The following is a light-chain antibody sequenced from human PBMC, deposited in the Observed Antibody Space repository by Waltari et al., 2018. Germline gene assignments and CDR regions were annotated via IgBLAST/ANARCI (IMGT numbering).Light chain of an antibody. CDR1: QTISGY. V-gene: IGKV1-39*01. Sequence: DIQMTQSPSSLSASVGDRITITCRAGQTISGYLNWYQQKSGIAPKLLIYAASSLQSEVPSRFIGSGSGTDFTLTINSLHPGDSATYYCQQSYTTPWTFGQGTKVEV. J-gene: IGKJ1*01. CDR2: AAS. CDR3: QQSYTTPWT.